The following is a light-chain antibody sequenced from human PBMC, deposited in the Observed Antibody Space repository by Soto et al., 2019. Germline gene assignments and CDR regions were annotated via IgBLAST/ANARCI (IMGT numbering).Light chain of an antibody. CDR3: QQLNSYLIT. CDR2: AAS. J-gene: IGKJ5*01. Sequence: IQLTQSPSSLSASVGDRVSITCRASQGISSYLAWYQQKPGRAPKLLIYAASTLQSGVPSRFSGSGSGTDYTLTISSLQPEDFATYYCQQLNSYLITFGQGTRLEIK. V-gene: IGKV1-9*01. CDR1: QGISSY.